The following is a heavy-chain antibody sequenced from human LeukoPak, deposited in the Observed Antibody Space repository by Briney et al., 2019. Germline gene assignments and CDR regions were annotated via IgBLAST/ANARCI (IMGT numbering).Heavy chain of an antibody. CDR2: INPNSGGT. CDR3: ARRRNGDYGGYYYYMDV. CDR1: GYTFTGYY. D-gene: IGHD4-17*01. V-gene: IGHV1-2*02. J-gene: IGHJ6*03. Sequence: ASVKVSCKASGYTFTGYYMHWVRQAPGQGLEWMGWINPNSGGTNYAQKFQGRVTMTRDTSISTAYLQWSSLKASDTAMYYCARRRNGDYGGYYYYMDVWGKGTTVTVSS.